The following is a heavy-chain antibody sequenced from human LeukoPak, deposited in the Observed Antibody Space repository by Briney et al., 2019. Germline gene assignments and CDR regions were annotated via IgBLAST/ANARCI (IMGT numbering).Heavy chain of an antibody. CDR1: GFTVSSSY. J-gene: IGHJ4*02. CDR2: FYRGDST. Sequence: GGSLRLSCAASGFTVSSSYMYWVRQAPGKGLEWVSFFYRGDSTYYAESVRGRFTISRDNSKNTLYLLMNSLIPEDTAVYYCAREVVSSPSYFDSWGQGTLVTVSS. D-gene: IGHD2-15*01. CDR3: AREVVSSPSYFDS. V-gene: IGHV3-53*01.